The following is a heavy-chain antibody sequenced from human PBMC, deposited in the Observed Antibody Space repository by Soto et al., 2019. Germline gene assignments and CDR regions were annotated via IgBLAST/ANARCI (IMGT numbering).Heavy chain of an antibody. CDR2: ISYDGSNK. CDR1: GFTFSSYG. Sequence: QVQLVESGGGVVQPGRSLRLSCAASGFTFSSYGMHWVRQAPGKGLEWVAVISYDGSNKYYADSVKGRFTISRDNSXXTLYLQMNSLRAEDTAVYYCASFSEPYAQLSGFDYWGQGTLVTVSS. CDR3: ASFSEPYAQLSGFDY. V-gene: IGHV3-30*03. D-gene: IGHD1-1*01. J-gene: IGHJ4*02.